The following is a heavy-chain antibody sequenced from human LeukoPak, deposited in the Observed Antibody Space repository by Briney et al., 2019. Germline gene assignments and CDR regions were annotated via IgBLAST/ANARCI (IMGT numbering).Heavy chain of an antibody. Sequence: GASVKVSCKASGYTFTSYYMHRVRQAPGQGLEWMGIINPSGGSTSYAQKFQGRVTMTRDMSTSTVYMELSSLRSDDTAVYYCARNPRPVEADYWGQGTLVTVSS. CDR2: INPSGGST. CDR3: ARNPRPVEADY. D-gene: IGHD5-24*01. CDR1: GYTFTSYY. J-gene: IGHJ4*02. V-gene: IGHV1-46*01.